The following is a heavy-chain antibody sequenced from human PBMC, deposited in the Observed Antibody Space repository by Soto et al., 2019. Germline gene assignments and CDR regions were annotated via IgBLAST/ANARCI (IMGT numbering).Heavy chain of an antibody. CDR2: IDPSDSYT. J-gene: IGHJ4*02. CDR3: ARQSYSYDSRDNYQYYFDS. CDR1: GYSFTGYW. Sequence: GESLKISCKGSGYSFTGYWITWVRQMPGKGLEWMGRIDPSDSYTNYSPSFQGHVTISAAKSISTAYLQWGSLKASDTAIYYCARQSYSYDSRDNYQYYFDSWGQGTLVTVSS. V-gene: IGHV5-10-1*01. D-gene: IGHD3-22*01.